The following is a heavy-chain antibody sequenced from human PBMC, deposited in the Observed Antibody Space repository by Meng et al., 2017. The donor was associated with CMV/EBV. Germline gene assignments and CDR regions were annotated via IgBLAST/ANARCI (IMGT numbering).Heavy chain of an antibody. V-gene: IGHV4-34*01. J-gene: IGHJ4*02. CDR1: GGSFSGYY. Sequence: QVQLQQWGAGLLKPSETLSLTGAVYGGSFSGYYWSWIRQPPGKGLEWIGEINHSGSTNYNPSLKSRVTISVDTSKNQFSLKLSSVTAADTAVYYCARQGVPAATIDYWGQGTLVTVSS. CDR2: INHSGST. D-gene: IGHD2-2*01. CDR3: ARQGVPAATIDY.